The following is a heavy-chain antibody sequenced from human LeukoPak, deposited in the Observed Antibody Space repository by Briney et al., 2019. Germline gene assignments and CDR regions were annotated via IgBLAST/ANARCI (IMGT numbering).Heavy chain of an antibody. CDR2: ISGSGGST. CDR1: GFTFSSYA. Sequence: GSLRLSCAASGFTFSSYAMSWVRQAPGKGLEWVSAISGSGGSTYYADSVKGRFTISRDNSKNTLYLQMNSLRAEDTAVYYCAKEPRLLWFGEFSYFDYWGQGTLVTVSS. V-gene: IGHV3-23*01. CDR3: AKEPRLLWFGEFSYFDY. D-gene: IGHD3-10*01. J-gene: IGHJ4*02.